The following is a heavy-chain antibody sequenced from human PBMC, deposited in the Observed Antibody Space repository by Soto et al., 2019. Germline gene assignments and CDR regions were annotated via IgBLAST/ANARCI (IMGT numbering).Heavy chain of an antibody. J-gene: IGHJ5*02. CDR1: GGSISSYY. CDR2: IYYSGST. Sequence: PSETLSLTCTVSGGSISSYYWSWIRQPPGKGLEWIGYIYYSGSTNYNPSLKSRVTISVDTSKNQFSLKLSSVTAADTAVYYCARGTMERYNWFDPWGQGTLVTVSS. V-gene: IGHV4-59*01. D-gene: IGHD1-1*01. CDR3: ARGTMERYNWFDP.